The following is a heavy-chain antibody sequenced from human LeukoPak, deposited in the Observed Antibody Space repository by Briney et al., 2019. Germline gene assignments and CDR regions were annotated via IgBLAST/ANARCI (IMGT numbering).Heavy chain of an antibody. J-gene: IGHJ5*02. Sequence: SETLSLTCSVSGGSFSAYSWTWIRQSPRKGLEWIGEINHSGITNYNVSLGSRVTISVDTSENQFSLKLRSVTAADTAVYYCARGGSTVTTRGGFGPWGQGTLVTVSS. CDR1: GGSFSAYS. D-gene: IGHD4-17*01. V-gene: IGHV4-34*01. CDR3: ARGGSTVTTRGGFGP. CDR2: INHSGIT.